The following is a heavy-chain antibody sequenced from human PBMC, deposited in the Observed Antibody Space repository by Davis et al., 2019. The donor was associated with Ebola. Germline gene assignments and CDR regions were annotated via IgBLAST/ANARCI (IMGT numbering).Heavy chain of an antibody. J-gene: IGHJ4*02. CDR2: IYHSGST. CDR3: RIVLMVYHALTGGTDY. V-gene: IGHV4-38-2*02. D-gene: IGHD2-8*01. Sequence: MPSETLSLTCTVSGYSISSGYYWGWIRQPPGKGLEWIGSIYHSGSTYYNPSLKSRVTISVDTSKNQFSLKLSSVTAADTAVYYCRIVLMVYHALTGGTDYWGQGTLVTVSS. CDR1: GYSISSGYY.